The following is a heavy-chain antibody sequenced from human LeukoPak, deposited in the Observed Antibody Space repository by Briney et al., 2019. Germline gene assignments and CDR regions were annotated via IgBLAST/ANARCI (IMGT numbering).Heavy chain of an antibody. D-gene: IGHD3-22*01. CDR2: ISDSGST. CDR3: ARGYDSSAYYPFNY. CDR1: GGSLSTHH. V-gene: IGHV4-59*11. Sequence: PSETLSLTCVVSGGSLSTHHWSWIRQSPGRGLEWIGYISDSGSTNYNPSLKSRVSISVDTSKNQFSLMLSSVTAADTAVYYCARGYDSSAYYPFNYWGQGTLVTVSS. J-gene: IGHJ4*02.